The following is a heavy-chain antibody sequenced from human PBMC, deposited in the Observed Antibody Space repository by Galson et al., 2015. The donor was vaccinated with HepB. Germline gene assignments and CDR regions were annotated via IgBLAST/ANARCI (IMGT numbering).Heavy chain of an antibody. D-gene: IGHD2-15*01. J-gene: IGHJ6*02. CDR2: IRSKAYGGTT. CDR3: TRDPGISSYYYYGMDV. Sequence: SLRLSCAASGFTFGDYAMSWVRQAPGKGLEWVGFIRSKAYGGTTEYAASVKGRFTISRDDSKSIAYLQMNSLKTEDTAVYYCTRDPGISSYYYYGMDVWGQGTTVIVSS. V-gene: IGHV3-49*04. CDR1: GFTFGDYA.